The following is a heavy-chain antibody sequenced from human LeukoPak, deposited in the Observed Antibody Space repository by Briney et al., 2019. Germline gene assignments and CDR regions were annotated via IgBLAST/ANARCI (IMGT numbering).Heavy chain of an antibody. Sequence: GASVKVSCKASGNTFTGGYYIHWVRQAPGKGLEWMGGFDPEDGETIYAQKFQGRVTMTEDTSTDTAYMELSSLRSEDTAVYYCATPVVLGYCSSTSCFPPWFDPWGQGTLVTVSS. D-gene: IGHD2-2*01. CDR3: ATPVVLGYCSSTSCFPPWFDP. J-gene: IGHJ5*02. V-gene: IGHV1-24*01. CDR1: GNTFTGGYY. CDR2: FDPEDGET.